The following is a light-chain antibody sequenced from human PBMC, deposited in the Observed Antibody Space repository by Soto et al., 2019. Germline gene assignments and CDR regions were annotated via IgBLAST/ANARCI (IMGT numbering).Light chain of an antibody. V-gene: IGLV2-14*01. CDR2: GVT. CDR3: SSYTTTTLEV. J-gene: IGLJ1*01. CDR1: KNDVGLYDY. Sequence: QSALTQPASGSGFPGQPITISCTGTKNDVGLYDYVSWYQQHPGEAPKLMIYGVTNRPSGVSNRFSGSKSGNTASLTISGLQAEDEADYFCSSYTTTTLEVFGTGTKVTVL.